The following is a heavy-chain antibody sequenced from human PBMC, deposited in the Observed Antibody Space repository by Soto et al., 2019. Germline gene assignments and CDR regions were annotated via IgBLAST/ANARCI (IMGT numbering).Heavy chain of an antibody. V-gene: IGHV1-8*01. D-gene: IGHD5-12*01. CDR1: GYTFTSYD. CDR2: MNPNSGNT. CDR3: GRGISVATDEKDY. J-gene: IGHJ4*02. Sequence: ASVKVSCKDSGYTFTSYDITWVRQATGKGLEWMGWMNPNSGNTGYAQKFKGRVTMTRNTSISTAYMELSSLRSEDTAVYYCGRGISVATDEKDYWGQGTLVTVSS.